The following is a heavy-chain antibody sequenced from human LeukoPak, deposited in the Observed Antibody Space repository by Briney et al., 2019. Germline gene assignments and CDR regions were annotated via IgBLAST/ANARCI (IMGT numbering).Heavy chain of an antibody. V-gene: IGHV4-59*01. CDR1: GGSISSYY. J-gene: IGHJ4*02. Sequence: SETLSLTCTVSGGSISSYYWSWIRQPPGKGLEWIGYIYYSGGTYYNPSLKSRATISVDTSRNQFSLKLSSVTAADTAVYYCAGDSSGYYYGPNDYWGQGTLVTVSS. D-gene: IGHD3-22*01. CDR2: IYYSGGT. CDR3: AGDSSGYYYGPNDY.